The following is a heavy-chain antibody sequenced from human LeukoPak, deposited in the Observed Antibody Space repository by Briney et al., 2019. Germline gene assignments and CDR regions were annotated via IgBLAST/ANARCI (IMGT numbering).Heavy chain of an antibody. D-gene: IGHD6-13*01. V-gene: IGHV4-38-2*01. Sequence: PSETLSLTCAVSGYSISSGYYWGWIRQPPGKGLEWVGRIYHSGSTYYNPSLKSRVTISVDTSKNQFYLKLSCVTAADTAVYYCARFPGIAAPGAYMDVWGKGTTVTVSS. J-gene: IGHJ6*03. CDR2: IYHSGST. CDR1: GYSISSGYY. CDR3: ARFPGIAAPGAYMDV.